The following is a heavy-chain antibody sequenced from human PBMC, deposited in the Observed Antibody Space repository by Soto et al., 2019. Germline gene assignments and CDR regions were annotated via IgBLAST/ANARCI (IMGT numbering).Heavy chain of an antibody. CDR2: ISGSSNTI. Sequence: EVQLVESGGGLIQRGGSLRLSCAASGFTLSTYSLNWVRQAQRKGLEWLSYISGSSNTIYYADSVKGRFTISRDNAKNSLYLQMNSLRDEDTAVYFCARGFDLQYGMDVWGQGTTVTVSS. CDR1: GFTLSTYS. D-gene: IGHD3-10*01. V-gene: IGHV3-48*02. J-gene: IGHJ6*02. CDR3: ARGFDLQYGMDV.